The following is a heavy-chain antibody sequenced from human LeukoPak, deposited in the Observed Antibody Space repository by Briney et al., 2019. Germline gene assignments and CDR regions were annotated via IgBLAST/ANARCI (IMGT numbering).Heavy chain of an antibody. D-gene: IGHD3-10*01. CDR2: IYTSGGT. V-gene: IGHV4-4*07. CDR1: GGSISSYY. J-gene: IGHJ4*02. Sequence: PSETLSLTCTVSGGSISSYYWSWIRQPAGKGLEWIGRIYTSGGTNYNPSLKSRVTMSVDTSKNQFSLKLSSVTAADTAVYYRARVKVVRGVSEFDYWGQGTLVTVSS. CDR3: ARVKVVRGVSEFDY.